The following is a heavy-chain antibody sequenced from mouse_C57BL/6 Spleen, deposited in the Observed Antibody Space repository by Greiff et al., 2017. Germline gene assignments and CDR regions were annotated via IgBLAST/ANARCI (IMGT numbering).Heavy chain of an antibody. J-gene: IGHJ2*01. CDR1: GYTFTSYW. CDR3: ARYPDGYYFDY. Sequence: QVQLQQPGAELVMPGASVKLSCKASGYTFTSYWMHWVKQRPGQGLEWIGEIDPSDSYTNYNQKFKGKSTLPVDKSSSTAYMQLSSLTSEDSAVYYCARYPDGYYFDYWGQGTTLTVSS. CDR2: IDPSDSYT. V-gene: IGHV1-69*01.